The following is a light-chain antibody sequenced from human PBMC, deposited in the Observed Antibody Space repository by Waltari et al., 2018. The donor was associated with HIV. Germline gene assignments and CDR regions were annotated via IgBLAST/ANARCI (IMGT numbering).Light chain of an antibody. J-gene: IGLJ1*01. CDR3: SSYAGSNNYV. CDR1: SSDVGGYNY. CDR2: EVS. V-gene: IGLV2-8*01. Sequence: QSALTQPPSASGSPGQSVTISCTGTSSDVGGYNYVSWYQQHPGKAPKLMIYEVSKRPSGVPARFSGSKSANTASLTCSGLQAEDEADYYCSSYAGSNNYVFGTGTKVTVL.